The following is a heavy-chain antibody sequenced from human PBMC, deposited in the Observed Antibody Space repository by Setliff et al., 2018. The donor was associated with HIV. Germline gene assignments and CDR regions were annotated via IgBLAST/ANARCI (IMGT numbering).Heavy chain of an antibody. CDR1: GGSVSSVNYY. Sequence: PSETLSLTCSVSGGSVSSVNYYWSWIRQPPGKGLEWIGYIYYSGTTNYNPSLKSRVSMSVDTSKNQFYLHLSSVTAADTAVYYCARVSPLTHYYYMDMWGKGTTVTVSS. CDR2: IYYSGTT. D-gene: IGHD7-27*01. V-gene: IGHV4-61*01. CDR3: ARVSPLTHYYYMDM. J-gene: IGHJ6*03.